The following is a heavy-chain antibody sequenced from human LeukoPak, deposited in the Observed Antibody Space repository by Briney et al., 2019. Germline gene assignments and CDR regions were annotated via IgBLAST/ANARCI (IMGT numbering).Heavy chain of an antibody. CDR3: ASPLQTMARDY. J-gene: IGHJ4*02. Sequence: GGSLRLSCAASGFTFSSYSMNWVRQAPGKGLEWVSSISSSSSYIYYADSVKGRFTISRDNAKNSLYLQMNSLRAEDTAVYYCASPLQTMARDYWGQGTLVTVSS. CDR1: GFTFSSYS. D-gene: IGHD3-10*01. V-gene: IGHV3-21*01. CDR2: ISSSSSYI.